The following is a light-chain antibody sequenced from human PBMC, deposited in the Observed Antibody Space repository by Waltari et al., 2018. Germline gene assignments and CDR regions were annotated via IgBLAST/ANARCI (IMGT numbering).Light chain of an antibody. CDR2: RNN. CDR1: TSYI. V-gene: IGLV1-47*01. Sequence: QSVLTQPPSASGTPGQRVTISCSGSTSYIYWYQQLPGTAPNLLIYRNNQRPSGVPDRFSGSKSGTSASLAISGLRSDDEADYYCAAWDDSLSGRVFGGGTKLTVL. J-gene: IGLJ3*02. CDR3: AAWDDSLSGRV.